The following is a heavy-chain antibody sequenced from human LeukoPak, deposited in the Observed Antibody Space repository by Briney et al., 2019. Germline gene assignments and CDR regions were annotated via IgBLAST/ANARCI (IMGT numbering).Heavy chain of an antibody. CDR3: ARVALDSSGDNYGQGAFDS. Sequence: PGGSLRLSCAASGFTFSRYEMNWVRQAPGKGLEWLSYISGSGRTTFYGDSVKGRFTISRDNAKNSLYLQINSLRAEDTAVYYCARVALDSSGDNYGQGAFDSWGHGTLGPVSS. J-gene: IGHJ4*01. CDR1: GFTFSRYE. CDR2: ISGSGRTT. D-gene: IGHD3-22*01. V-gene: IGHV3-48*03.